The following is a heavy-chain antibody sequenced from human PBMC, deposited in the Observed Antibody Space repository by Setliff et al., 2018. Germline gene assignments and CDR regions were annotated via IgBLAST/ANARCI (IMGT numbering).Heavy chain of an antibody. CDR2: INPNTGGT. D-gene: IGHD1-26*01. Sequence: ASVKVSCKASGYTFSDYHMHWIRQAPGQGPEWMGCINPNTGGTRFAQKFQFGVTMTADKAITTAYMELTRLTSDDTAMYYCARDLLGSQGRTFDLWGQGTLVTVSS. CDR1: GYTFSDYH. CDR3: ARDLLGSQGRTFDL. J-gene: IGHJ4*02. V-gene: IGHV1-2*02.